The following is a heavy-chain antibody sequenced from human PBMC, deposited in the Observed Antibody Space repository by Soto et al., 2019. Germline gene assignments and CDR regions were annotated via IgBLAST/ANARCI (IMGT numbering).Heavy chain of an antibody. V-gene: IGHV3-23*01. Sequence: HGGSTGLCSAACGVSVWNYAVTWVRQAPGKGLEWVSLLTSDGSAYYADSVKGRFLISRDNSKNTLYLQMNSLRAEDTAIYYCVKNYNGDYWGQGTLVTVSS. CDR3: VKNYNGDY. CDR1: GVSVWNYA. J-gene: IGHJ4*02. CDR2: LTSDGSA. D-gene: IGHD1-7*01.